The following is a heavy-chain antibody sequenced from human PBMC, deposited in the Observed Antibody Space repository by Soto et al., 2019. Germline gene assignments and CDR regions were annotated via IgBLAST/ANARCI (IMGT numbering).Heavy chain of an antibody. V-gene: IGHV3-23*01. CDR1: GFTFSSYA. J-gene: IGHJ4*02. Sequence: EVQFLESGGGLVQPGGSLTLSCATSGFTFSSYAMVWVRQAAEKGLEWVASISNNGDTAYYADSVKGRFTISRRNCENTLYLQMNGLRADDTALYFCAKSRVFIGAIVTLLDSWGQGTQVTVSS. CDR3: AKSRVFIGAIVTLLDS. D-gene: IGHD3-16*02. CDR2: ISNNGDTA.